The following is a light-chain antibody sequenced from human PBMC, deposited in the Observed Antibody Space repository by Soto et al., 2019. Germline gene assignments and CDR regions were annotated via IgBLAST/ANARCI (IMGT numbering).Light chain of an antibody. CDR2: STN. J-gene: IGLJ2*01. Sequence: QTVVTQEPSFSVSPGGTVTLTCGLSSGSVSTSYYPSWYQQTPGQAPRTLIYSTNTRSSGVPDRFSGSILGNKAALTITGAQADDESDYYCVLYVGSGIWVFGGGTKLIVL. V-gene: IGLV8-61*01. CDR3: VLYVGSGIWV. CDR1: SGSVSTSYY.